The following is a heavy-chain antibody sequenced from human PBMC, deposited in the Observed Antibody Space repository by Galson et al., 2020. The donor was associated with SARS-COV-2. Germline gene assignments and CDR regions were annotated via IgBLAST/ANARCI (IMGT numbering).Heavy chain of an antibody. D-gene: IGHD2-15*01. Sequence: ASVKVSCKASGYTFTTYYIHWVRQAPGQGLEWMGIISPSGGSTTLAQNFQGRVTMTRDTSTSTVYMELSSLRSEDTAVYYCARWSTRSASYDYWGQGTLVTVSS. J-gene: IGHJ4*02. V-gene: IGHV1-46*01. CDR2: ISPSGGST. CDR1: GYTFTTYY. CDR3: ARWSTRSASYDY.